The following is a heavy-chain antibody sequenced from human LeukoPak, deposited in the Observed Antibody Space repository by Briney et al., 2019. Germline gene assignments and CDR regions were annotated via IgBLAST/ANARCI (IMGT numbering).Heavy chain of an antibody. CDR2: IKQDGSEK. J-gene: IGHJ4*02. V-gene: IGHV3-7*05. CDR1: GFTFSSYW. CDR3: ASPHILTGYQYYFDY. D-gene: IGHD3-9*01. Sequence: PGGSLRLSCAASGFTFSSYWMSWVRQAPGKGLEWMANIKQDGSEKYYVDSVKGRFTISRDNAKNSLYLQMNSLRAEDTAVYYCASPHILTGYQYYFDYWGQGTLVTVSS.